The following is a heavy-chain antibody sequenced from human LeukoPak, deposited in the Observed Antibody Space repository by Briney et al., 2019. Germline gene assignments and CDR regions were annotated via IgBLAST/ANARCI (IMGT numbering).Heavy chain of an antibody. CDR2: ISAYNGNT. CDR1: GYTFTSYG. D-gene: IGHD3-22*01. Sequence: GASVKVSCKASGYTFTSYGISWVRQAPGQGLEWMGWISAYNGNTNYAQKLQGRVTMTTDTSTSTAYMELRSLRSDDTAVYYCARLSGDVGHDSSGYYPLNFDYWGQGTLVTVSS. J-gene: IGHJ4*02. V-gene: IGHV1-18*01. CDR3: ARLSGDVGHDSSGYYPLNFDY.